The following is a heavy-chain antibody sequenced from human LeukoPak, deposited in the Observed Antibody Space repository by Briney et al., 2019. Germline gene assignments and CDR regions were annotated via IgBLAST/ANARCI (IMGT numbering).Heavy chain of an antibody. CDR3: ARGYDRYYDFWSGYYIPWFDP. D-gene: IGHD3-3*01. CDR2: MNPNSGNT. J-gene: IGHJ5*02. Sequence: GASVKVSCKASGYTFTSYDINWVRQATGQGLEWMGWMNPNSGNTGYAQKFQGRVTITRNTSISTAYMELSSLRSEDTAVYYCARGYDRYYDFWSGYYIPWFDPWGQGTLVTVSP. CDR1: GYTFTSYD. V-gene: IGHV1-8*03.